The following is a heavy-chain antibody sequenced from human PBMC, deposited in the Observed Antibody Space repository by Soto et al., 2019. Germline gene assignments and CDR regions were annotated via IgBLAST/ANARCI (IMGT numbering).Heavy chain of an antibody. CDR2: IYTSGST. D-gene: IGHD6-19*01. J-gene: IGHJ5*02. V-gene: IGHV4-4*07. CDR3: ARDWYSSGWYWFDP. Sequence: FLTCTVSGGSISSYYWSWIRQPAGKGLEWIGRIYTSGSTNYNPSLKSRVTMSVDTSKNQFSLKLSSVTAADTAVYYCARDWYSSGWYWFDPWGQGTLVTVSS. CDR1: GGSISSYY.